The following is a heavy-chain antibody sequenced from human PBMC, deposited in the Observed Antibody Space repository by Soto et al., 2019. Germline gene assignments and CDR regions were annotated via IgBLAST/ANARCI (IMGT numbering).Heavy chain of an antibody. CDR1: GFTFSSYS. Sequence: GGSLRLSCAASGFTFSSYSMNWVRQAPGKGLEWVSYISSSSSTIYYADSVKGRFTISRDNAKNSLYLQMNSLRDEDTAVYYCARAGLAAGPTGRNHYYYYGMDVWGQGTTVTVSS. CDR2: ISSSSSTI. J-gene: IGHJ6*02. V-gene: IGHV3-48*02. D-gene: IGHD6-13*01. CDR3: ARAGLAAGPTGRNHYYYYGMDV.